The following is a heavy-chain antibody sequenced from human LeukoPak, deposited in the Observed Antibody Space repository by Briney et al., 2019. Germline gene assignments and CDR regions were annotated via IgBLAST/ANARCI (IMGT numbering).Heavy chain of an antibody. CDR3: ARDPYYDILTGYADDAFDI. CDR1: GYTFTGYY. D-gene: IGHD3-9*01. CDR2: INPNSGGT. J-gene: IGHJ3*02. Sequence: GASVKVSCKASGYTFTGYYMHWVRQAPGQGLEWMGWINPNSGGTNYAQKFQGRVTMTRDTSISTAYMELSRLRSDDTAVYYCARDPYYDILTGYADDAFDIWGQGTMVTVSS. V-gene: IGHV1-2*02.